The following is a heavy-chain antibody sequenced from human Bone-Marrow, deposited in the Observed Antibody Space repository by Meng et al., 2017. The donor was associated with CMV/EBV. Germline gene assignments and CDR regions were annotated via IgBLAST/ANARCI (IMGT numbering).Heavy chain of an antibody. V-gene: IGHV4-59*01. CDR1: GGSISGYY. CDR3: TRGFPGGGHAVFSDC. CDR2: IHFSGTT. Sequence: SEPLSLTCRVSGGSISGYYWTWIRHSPGKRLEWIGWIHFSGTTSFNPSLKSRVTILIDASENQFSLNLKSVTAADTAVYYCTRGFPGGGHAVFSDCWGQGKLVTVSS. J-gene: IGHJ4*02. D-gene: IGHD3-16*01.